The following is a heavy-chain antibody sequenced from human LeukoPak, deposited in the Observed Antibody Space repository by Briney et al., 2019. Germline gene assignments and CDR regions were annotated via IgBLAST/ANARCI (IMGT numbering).Heavy chain of an antibody. D-gene: IGHD3-10*01. CDR1: GFTFSSYW. CDR3: ARGRFGELLYAFDI. J-gene: IGHJ3*02. CDR2: INSDGSSR. Sequence: GGSLRLSCAASGFTFSSYWMHWVRQVPGKGLVWVSRINSDGSSRSYVDSVMGRFTISRDNSKNTLYLQMNSLRAEDTAVYYCARGRFGELLYAFDIWGQGTMVTVSS. V-gene: IGHV3-74*01.